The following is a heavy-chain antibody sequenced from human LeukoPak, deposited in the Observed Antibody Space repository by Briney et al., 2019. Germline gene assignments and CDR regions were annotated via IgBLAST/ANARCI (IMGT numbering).Heavy chain of an antibody. V-gene: IGHV3-21*01. D-gene: IGHD6-19*01. CDR1: GFTFSSYS. Sequence: PGGSLRLSCAASGFTFSSYSMNWVRQAPGKGLEWVSSISSSSSYLYYADSVKGRFTISRDNAKNSLYLQMNSLRAEDTAVYYCARDAVAGISYGMDVWGQGTTVTASS. CDR3: ARDAVAGISYGMDV. CDR2: ISSSSSYL. J-gene: IGHJ6*02.